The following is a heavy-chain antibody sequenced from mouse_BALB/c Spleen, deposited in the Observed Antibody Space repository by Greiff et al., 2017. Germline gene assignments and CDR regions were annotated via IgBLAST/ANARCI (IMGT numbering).Heavy chain of an antibody. Sequence: EVKVVESGGGLVQPGGSLKLSCAASGFTFSSYTMSWVRQTPEKRLEWVAYISNGGGSTYYPDTVKGRFTISRDNAKNTLYLQMSSLKSEDTAMYYCARVGDYDYLYAMDYWGQGTSVTVSS. J-gene: IGHJ4*01. CDR1: GFTFSSYT. CDR2: ISNGGGST. V-gene: IGHV5-12-2*01. CDR3: ARVGDYDYLYAMDY. D-gene: IGHD2-4*01.